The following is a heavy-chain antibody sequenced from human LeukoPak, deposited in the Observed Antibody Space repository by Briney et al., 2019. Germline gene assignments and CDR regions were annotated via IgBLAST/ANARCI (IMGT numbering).Heavy chain of an antibody. CDR2: ISAYNGNT. CDR3: ARDQSHYDILTGYSRGYYFDY. CDR1: GYTFTGYY. D-gene: IGHD3-9*01. Sequence: ASVKVSCKASGYTFTGYYMHWVRQAPGQGLEWMGWISAYNGNTNYAQKLQGRVTMTTDTSTSTAYMELRSLRSDDTAVYYCARDQSHYDILTGYSRGYYFDYWGQGTLVTVSS. V-gene: IGHV1-18*04. J-gene: IGHJ4*02.